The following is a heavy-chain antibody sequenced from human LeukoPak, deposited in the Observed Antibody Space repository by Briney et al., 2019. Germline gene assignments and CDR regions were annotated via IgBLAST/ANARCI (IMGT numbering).Heavy chain of an antibody. CDR2: IKQDGSEK. V-gene: IGHV3-7*01. D-gene: IGHD6-13*01. Sequence: GGSLRLSCAASGFTFSSYWMSWVRQAPGKGLEWVANIKQDGSEKNYLDSVKGRFTISRDNAKNSLYLQMNSLRAEDAAVFYCVRVGVWAASRFWLDYWGQGTLVTVSS. CDR3: VRVGVWAASRFWLDY. J-gene: IGHJ4*02. CDR1: GFTFSSYW.